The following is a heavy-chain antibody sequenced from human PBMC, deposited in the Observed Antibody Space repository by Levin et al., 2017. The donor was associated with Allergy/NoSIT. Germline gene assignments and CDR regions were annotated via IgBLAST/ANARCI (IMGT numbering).Heavy chain of an antibody. J-gene: IGHJ1*01. CDR3: ARENYGSVQH. D-gene: IGHD3-10*01. Sequence: GESLKISCKGSGYKFTSYWIGWVRQMPGKGLEWMGIVSPGDSATRYSPSFQGHVTISADKSTSTAYLQWNSLKASDTAMYYCARENYGSVQHWGQGTLVTVSS. V-gene: IGHV5-51*01. CDR1: GYKFTSYW. CDR2: VSPGDSAT.